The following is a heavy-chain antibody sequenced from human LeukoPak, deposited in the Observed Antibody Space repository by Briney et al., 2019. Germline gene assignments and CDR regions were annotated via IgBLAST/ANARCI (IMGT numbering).Heavy chain of an antibody. CDR1: GFTFSSYE. J-gene: IGHJ3*02. V-gene: IGHV3-48*03. CDR3: ARETDSYDAFDI. CDR2: ISSSGSTI. Sequence: GGSLRLSCAASGFTFSSYEMNWVRQAPGKGLEWVSYISSSGSTIYYADSVKGRFTISRDNAKNSLYLQMNSLRAEDTAVYYCARETDSYDAFDIWGQGTMVTVSS. D-gene: IGHD5-18*01.